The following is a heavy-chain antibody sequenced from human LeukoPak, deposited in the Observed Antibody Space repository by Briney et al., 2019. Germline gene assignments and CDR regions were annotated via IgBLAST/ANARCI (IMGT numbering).Heavy chain of an antibody. Sequence: SETLSLTCAVYGGSFSGYYWSWIRQPPGKGLEWIGEINHSGSTNYNPSLESRVTISVDTSKNQFSLKLSSVTAADTAVYYCARSCSSTSCYANWFDPWGQGTLVTVSS. CDR3: ARSCSSTSCYANWFDP. D-gene: IGHD2-2*01. CDR1: GGSFSGYY. J-gene: IGHJ5*02. V-gene: IGHV4-34*01. CDR2: INHSGST.